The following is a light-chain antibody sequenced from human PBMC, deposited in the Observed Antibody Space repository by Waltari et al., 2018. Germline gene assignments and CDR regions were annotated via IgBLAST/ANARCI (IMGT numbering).Light chain of an antibody. J-gene: IGLJ3*02. Sequence: SYVLTQPPSVSVAPGQTATITCGGNNIERRGVHWYQRMPGQAPVLVVYDDSDRPSGIPERFSGSHSVNTATLTRIRGEAGDEADYYWQGWDSTINFRVFGGGTKLTVL. CDR1: NIERRG. CDR3: QGWDSTINFRV. CDR2: DDS. V-gene: IGLV3-21*02.